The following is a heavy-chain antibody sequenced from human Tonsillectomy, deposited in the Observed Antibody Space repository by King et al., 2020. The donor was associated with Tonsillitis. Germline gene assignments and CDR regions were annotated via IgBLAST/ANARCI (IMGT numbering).Heavy chain of an antibody. J-gene: IGHJ4*02. CDR1: GYSFTSYW. Sequence: VQLVESGAEVKKPGESLKISCKGSGYSFTSYWIGWVRQMPGKGLEWMGIIYPGDSDTRYSPSFQGQVTISADKSISTAYLQGSSLKASDTAMYYCARHVQNEGQWLVFNTDYWGQGTLVTVSS. CDR3: ARHVQNEGQWLVFNTDY. V-gene: IGHV5-51*01. CDR2: IYPGDSDT. D-gene: IGHD6-19*01.